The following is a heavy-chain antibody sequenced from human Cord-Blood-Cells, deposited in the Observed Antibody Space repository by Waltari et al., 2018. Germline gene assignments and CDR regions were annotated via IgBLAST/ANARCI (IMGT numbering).Heavy chain of an antibody. V-gene: IGHV5-51*01. J-gene: IGHJ3*02. CDR2: IYPGDYDT. CDR3: AGGYCSSTSCYTAFDI. D-gene: IGHD2-2*02. Sequence: SGAEVKKPGESLKISCKGSGYSFTSYWIGWVRQMPGKGLEWMGIIYPGDYDTRYSPSFQGQVTISADKSISTAYLQWSSLKASDTAMYYCAGGYCSSTSCYTAFDIWGQGTMVTVSS. CDR1: GYSFTSYW.